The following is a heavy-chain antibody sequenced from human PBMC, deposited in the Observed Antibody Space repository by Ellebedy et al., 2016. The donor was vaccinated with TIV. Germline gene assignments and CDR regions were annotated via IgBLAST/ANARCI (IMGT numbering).Heavy chain of an antibody. CDR2: INPSGGSP. V-gene: IGHV1-46*01. J-gene: IGHJ6*02. Sequence: AASVKVSCKASGYTFTSYYMHWVRQAPGQGLEWMGIINPSGGSPSYAQKFHDRVTLTRDTSTSTAYMELRSLRSDDTAVYYCASRVRGVAGMDVWGQGTTVTVSS. D-gene: IGHD3-10*01. CDR3: ASRVRGVAGMDV. CDR1: GYTFTSYY.